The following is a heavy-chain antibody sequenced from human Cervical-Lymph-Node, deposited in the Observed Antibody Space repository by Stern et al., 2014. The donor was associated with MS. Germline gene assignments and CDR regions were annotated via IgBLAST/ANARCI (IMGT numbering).Heavy chain of an antibody. CDR1: GFSFDDFA. V-gene: IGHV3-9*01. D-gene: IGHD5-12*01. CDR2: ITYNSDNL. Sequence: VQLVESGGGLVQPGRSRRLSCVGSGFSFDDFAMHWVRQVPGKGLEWVSAITYNSDNLDYADSVQGRFTISRDNAKNFLYLQMNSLRPEDTAFYYCARDRGASGYSNFDYWGQGTLVTVSS. CDR3: ARDRGASGYSNFDY. J-gene: IGHJ4*02.